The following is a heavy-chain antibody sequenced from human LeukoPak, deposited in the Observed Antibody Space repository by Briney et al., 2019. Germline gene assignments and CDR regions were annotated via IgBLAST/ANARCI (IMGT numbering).Heavy chain of an antibody. V-gene: IGHV1-8*01. D-gene: IGHD3-10*01. CDR3: ARDLYYYGSGVNY. CDR2: MNPNSGNT. Sequence: ASVKVSCKASGYTFTSYDINWVRQATGQGLEWMGWMNPNSGNTGYAQKFQGRVTMTRNTSISTAYMELSSLRSDDTAVYYRARDLYYYGSGVNYWGQGTLVTVSS. J-gene: IGHJ4*02. CDR1: GYTFTSYD.